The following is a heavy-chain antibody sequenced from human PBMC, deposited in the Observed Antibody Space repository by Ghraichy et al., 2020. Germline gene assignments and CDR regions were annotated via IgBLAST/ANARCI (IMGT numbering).Heavy chain of an antibody. D-gene: IGHD2-2*02. CDR1: GGTFSSYA. CDR2: IIPIFGTA. J-gene: IGHJ4*02. CDR3: ASFPRGCSSTSCYSGGPDY. Sequence: SVKVSCKASGGTFSSYAISWVRQAPGQGLEWMGGIIPIFGTANYAQKFQGRVTITADKSTSTAYMELSSLRSEDTAVYYCASFPRGCSSTSCYSGGPDYWGQGTLVTVSS. V-gene: IGHV1-69*06.